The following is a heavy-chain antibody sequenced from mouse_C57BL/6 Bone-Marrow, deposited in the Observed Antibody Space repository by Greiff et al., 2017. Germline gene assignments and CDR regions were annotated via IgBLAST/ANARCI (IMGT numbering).Heavy chain of an antibody. CDR2: IDPEDGET. V-gene: IGHV14-2*01. J-gene: IGHJ3*01. D-gene: IGHD1-1*01. CDR1: GFNIKDYY. CDR3: ARDGSSYGFAY. Sequence: EVQLQQSGAELVKPGASVKLSCTASGFNIKDYYMHWVKQRTEQGLEWIGRIDPEDGETTYAPKFQGKATITADTSSNTAYLQLSSLTSEDTAVYYCARDGSSYGFAYWGQGTLVTVSA.